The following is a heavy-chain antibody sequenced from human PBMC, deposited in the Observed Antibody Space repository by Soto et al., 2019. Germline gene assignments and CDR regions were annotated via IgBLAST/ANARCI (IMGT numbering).Heavy chain of an antibody. Sequence: GGSLRLSCAASGFTFSNAWMSWVRQAPGKGLEWVGRIKGKTDGGTTDYAAPVKGRFTISRDDSKNTLYLQMNSLKTEDTAVYYCTTARQKQWLADAFDIWGQGTMVTVSS. CDR2: IKGKTDGGTT. CDR1: GFTFSNAW. V-gene: IGHV3-15*01. D-gene: IGHD6-19*01. CDR3: TTARQKQWLADAFDI. J-gene: IGHJ3*02.